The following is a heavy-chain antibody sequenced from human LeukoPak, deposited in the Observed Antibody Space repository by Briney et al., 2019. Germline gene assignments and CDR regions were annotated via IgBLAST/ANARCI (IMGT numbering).Heavy chain of an antibody. CDR1: GYTFTGYY. CDR2: INPNSGGT. J-gene: IGHJ4*02. Sequence: ASVTVSCKASGYTFTGYYMHWVRQAPGQGLEWMGRINPNSGGTNYAQKFQGRVTVTRDTSISAAYMELSRLRSDDTAVYYCARDARLIAVAKYYFDYWGQGTLVTVSS. D-gene: IGHD6-19*01. CDR3: ARDARLIAVAKYYFDY. V-gene: IGHV1-2*06.